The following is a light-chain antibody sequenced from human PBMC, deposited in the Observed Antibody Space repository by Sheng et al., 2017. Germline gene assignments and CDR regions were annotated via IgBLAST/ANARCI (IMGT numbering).Light chain of an antibody. CDR2: KI. Sequence: SYELTQPPSVSVSPGQTVTLTCSGNGVGEKYVSWYQQTAASPLGWSCMKIISGPQGSLSDSLAPRGKHGLSDISGTQSVDEAVYYCQAWDTRSENVVFGGGTKLTVL. V-gene: IGLV3-1*01. CDR1: GVGEKY. J-gene: IGLJ2*01. CDR3: QAWDTRSENVV.